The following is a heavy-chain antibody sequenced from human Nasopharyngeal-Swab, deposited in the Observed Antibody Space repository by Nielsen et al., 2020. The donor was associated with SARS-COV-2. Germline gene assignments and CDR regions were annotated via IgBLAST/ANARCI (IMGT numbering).Heavy chain of an antibody. Sequence: SETLSLTCAVSGGSFSGYYWSWIRQPPGKGLEWIGEINHSGSTNYNPSLRSRVTISVDTSKNQFSLKLSSVTAADTAVYYCARGGRADSSGYYSLRKGFDPWGQGTLVTVSS. CDR1: GGSFSGYY. D-gene: IGHD3-22*01. J-gene: IGHJ5*02. V-gene: IGHV4-34*01. CDR2: INHSGST. CDR3: ARGGRADSSGYYSLRKGFDP.